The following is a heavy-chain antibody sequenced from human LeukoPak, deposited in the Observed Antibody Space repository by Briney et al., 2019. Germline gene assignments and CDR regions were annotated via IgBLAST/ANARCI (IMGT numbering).Heavy chain of an antibody. J-gene: IGHJ4*02. CDR1: GFIFTSNR. D-gene: IGHD3-22*01. CDR2: IYSGGST. CDR3: ARLGGPPDTSGFLDY. Sequence: RGSLRLSCAASGFIFTSNRMNRVRQAPGKGLEWVSVIYSGGSTYYADSVKGRFTISRDNSKNTLYVQMNSLRAEDTAVYYCARLGGPPDTSGFLDYWGQGTLVTVSS. V-gene: IGHV3-53*01.